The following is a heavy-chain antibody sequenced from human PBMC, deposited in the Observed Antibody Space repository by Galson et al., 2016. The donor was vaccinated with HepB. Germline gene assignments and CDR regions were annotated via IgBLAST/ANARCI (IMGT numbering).Heavy chain of an antibody. V-gene: IGHV3-30*18. CDR1: GFIFSSYA. J-gene: IGHJ3*01. CDR3: AKGHSGSDYDAAFDV. Sequence: SLRLSCAASGFIFSSYAMHWVRQAPGKGLEWLADISYDGSNIYSADSVKGRFTISRDNSKNMVHLQLNSLRVEDTALYYCAKGHSGSDYDAAFDVWGQGTKVTVSS. CDR2: ISYDGSNI. D-gene: IGHD1-26*01.